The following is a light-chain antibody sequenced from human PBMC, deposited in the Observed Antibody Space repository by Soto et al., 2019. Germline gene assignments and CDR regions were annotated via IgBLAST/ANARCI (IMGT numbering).Light chain of an antibody. V-gene: IGLV1-40*01. CDR2: GNS. J-gene: IGLJ3*02. CDR3: QSYDSSLSGCV. CDR1: SSKIGAGYD. Sequence: QSVLTQPPSLSGAPGQRVTISCTGSSSKIGAGYDVHWYQQLPGTAPKLLIYGNSNRPSGVPDRFSGSKSGTSASLAITGLQAEDEADYYCQSYDSSLSGCVFGGGTKLTVL.